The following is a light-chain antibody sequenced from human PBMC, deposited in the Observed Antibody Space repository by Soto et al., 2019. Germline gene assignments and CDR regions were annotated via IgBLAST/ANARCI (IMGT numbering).Light chain of an antibody. Sequence: EIVLTQSPGTLSLSPGERATLSCRASQSVSSSYLAWYQQKPGLAPRLLIFGASDRATGIPDRFSGRGSGTDCTLTIDRLEPEDFAMYYCQQYRDSPPTFGQGTKVDIK. CDR2: GAS. CDR1: QSVSSSY. V-gene: IGKV3-20*01. J-gene: IGKJ1*01. CDR3: QQYRDSPPT.